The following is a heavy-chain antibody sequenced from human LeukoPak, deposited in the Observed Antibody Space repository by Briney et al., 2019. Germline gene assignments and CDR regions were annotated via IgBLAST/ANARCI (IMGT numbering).Heavy chain of an antibody. V-gene: IGHV3-7*01. J-gene: IGHJ4*02. CDR2: IKPDGSEK. D-gene: IGHD4-17*01. Sequence: GGSLRLSCTASGFTFSDFWMGWVRQAPGKGLEWVAHIKPDGSEKYYVESVKGRFSISRDNARNSLFLQMYTLRAEDTAVYYCARGRFGDYDWGQGTLVTVSS. CDR1: GFTFSDFW. CDR3: ARGRFGDYD.